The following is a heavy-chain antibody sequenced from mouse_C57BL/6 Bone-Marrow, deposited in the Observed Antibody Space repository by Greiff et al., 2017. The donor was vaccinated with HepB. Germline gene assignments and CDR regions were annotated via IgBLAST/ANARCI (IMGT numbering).Heavy chain of an antibody. J-gene: IGHJ3*01. V-gene: IGHV5-12*01. CDR3: ARIYYDYDSAWFAY. Sequence: EVKVVESGGGLVQPGGSLKLSCAASGFTFSDYYMYWVRQTPEKRLEWVAYISNGGGSTYYPDTVKGRFTISRDNAKNTLYLQMSSLRSEDTALYYCARIYYDYDSAWFAYWGQGTLVTVSA. CDR1: GFTFSDYY. D-gene: IGHD2-4*01. CDR2: ISNGGGST.